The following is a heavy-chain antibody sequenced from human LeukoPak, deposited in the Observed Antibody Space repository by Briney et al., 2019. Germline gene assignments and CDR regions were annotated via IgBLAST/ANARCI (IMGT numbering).Heavy chain of an antibody. J-gene: IGHJ3*01. Sequence: GGSLRLSCAASGFTSSRYGMHWVRQAPGKGLEWVAVIWSDGNNKEHGDSVKGRFTISRDNSKNTLYLQMNSLRAEDTAMYYCARDYCSSISCMDAWGQGTMVTVSS. D-gene: IGHD2-2*01. V-gene: IGHV3-33*01. CDR1: GFTSSRYG. CDR2: IWSDGNNK. CDR3: ARDYCSSISCMDA.